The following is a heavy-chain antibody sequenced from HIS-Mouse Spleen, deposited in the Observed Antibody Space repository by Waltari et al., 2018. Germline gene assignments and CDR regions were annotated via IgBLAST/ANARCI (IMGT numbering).Heavy chain of an antibody. V-gene: IGHV4-39*07. CDR1: GGSISSSSYY. CDR2: IYYSGRT. D-gene: IGHD6-13*01. Sequence: QLQLQESGPGLVKPSETLSLTCTVSGGSISSSSYYWGWIRQPPGKGLEWIRSIYYSGRTYYNPSIKGRVTISVDTSKNQCSRKLSSVTAADTAVYYCAREIPYSSSWYDWYFDLWGRGTLVTVSS. CDR3: AREIPYSSSWYDWYFDL. J-gene: IGHJ2*01.